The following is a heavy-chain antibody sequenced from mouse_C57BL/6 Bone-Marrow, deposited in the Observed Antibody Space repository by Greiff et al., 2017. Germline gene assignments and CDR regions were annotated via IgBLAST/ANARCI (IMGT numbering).Heavy chain of an antibody. D-gene: IGHD1-1*01. CDR2: IYPYNDGT. J-gene: IGHJ3*01. Sequence: VQLQQSGPELVKPGASVKMSCKASGYTFTSYVMHWVKQKPGQGLEWIGYIYPYNDGTKYNEKFKGKATLTSDKSSSTAYMELSSLTSEDSAVYYCAVITTVVERAYWGQGTLVTVSA. CDR1: GYTFTSYV. V-gene: IGHV1-14*01. CDR3: AVITTVVERAY.